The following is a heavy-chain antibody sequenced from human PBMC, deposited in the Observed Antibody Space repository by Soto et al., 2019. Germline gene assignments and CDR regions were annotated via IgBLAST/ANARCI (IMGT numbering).Heavy chain of an antibody. CDR1: GGSFSGYY. V-gene: IGHV4-34*01. CDR3: ARGFGGYDFWSGYYTANVYGMDV. Sequence: SETLSLTCAVYGGSFSGYYWSWIRQPPGKGLGWIGEINHSGSTNYNPSLKSRVTISVDTSKNQFSLKLSSVTAADTAVYYCARGFGGYDFWSGYYTANVYGMDVWGQGTTVTVSS. CDR2: INHSGST. D-gene: IGHD3-3*01. J-gene: IGHJ6*02.